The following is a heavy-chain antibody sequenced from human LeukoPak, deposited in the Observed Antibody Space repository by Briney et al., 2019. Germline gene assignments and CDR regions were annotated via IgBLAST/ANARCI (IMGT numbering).Heavy chain of an antibody. CDR3: AKDDSTYYYGSVLDY. CDR2: ISYDGSNK. J-gene: IGHJ4*02. D-gene: IGHD3-10*01. V-gene: IGHV3-30*18. CDR1: GFTFSSYS. Sequence: GRSLRLSCAASGFTFSSYSMHWVRQAPGKGLEWVAVISYDGSNKYYADSVKGRFTISRDNSKNTLYLQMNSLRAEDTAVYYCAKDDSTYYYGSVLDYWGQGTLVTVSS.